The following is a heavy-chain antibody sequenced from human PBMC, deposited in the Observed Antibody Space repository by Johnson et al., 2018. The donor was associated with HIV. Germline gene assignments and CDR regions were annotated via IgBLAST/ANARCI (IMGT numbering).Heavy chain of an antibody. Sequence: QVQLVESGGGVVQPGRSLRLSCAASGFTFSSYGMHWVRQAPGKGLEWVAVSWYDGSNKYYADSVKGRFTISRDNSKNTLYLQMNSRRAEDTAVYYCAKAPTRIAARDAFDIWGQGTMVTVSS. CDR1: GFTFSSYG. D-gene: IGHD6-13*01. J-gene: IGHJ3*02. CDR2: SWYDGSNK. V-gene: IGHV3-33*06. CDR3: AKAPTRIAARDAFDI.